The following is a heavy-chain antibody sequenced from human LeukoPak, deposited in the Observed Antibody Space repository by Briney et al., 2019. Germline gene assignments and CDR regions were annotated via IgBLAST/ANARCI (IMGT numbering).Heavy chain of an antibody. CDR1: GGTFSSYA. D-gene: IGHD6-19*01. CDR3: AREGGGYSSGWYAGIGWFDY. J-gene: IGHJ4*02. V-gene: IGHV1-69*01. Sequence: SVKVSCKASGGTFSSYAISWVRQAPGQGLEWMGGINHIFGTANYAQKFQGRVTITADESTSTAYMELSSLRSEDTAVYYCAREGGGYSSGWYAGIGWFDYWGQGTLVTVSS. CDR2: INHIFGTA.